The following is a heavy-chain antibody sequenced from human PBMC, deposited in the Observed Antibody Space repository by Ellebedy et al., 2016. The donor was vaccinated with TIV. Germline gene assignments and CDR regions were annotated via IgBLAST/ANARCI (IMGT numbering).Heavy chain of an antibody. J-gene: IGHJ4*02. D-gene: IGHD5-12*01. V-gene: IGHV4-4*02. CDR2: IYHSGST. CDR3: ATGYSGYDRTHDY. Sequence: SETLSLTXAVSGGSISSSNWWSWVRQPPGKGLEWIGEIYHSGSTNYNPSLKSRVTISVDKSKNQFSLKLSSVTAADTAVYYCATGYSGYDRTHDYWGQGTLVTVSS. CDR1: GGSISSSNW.